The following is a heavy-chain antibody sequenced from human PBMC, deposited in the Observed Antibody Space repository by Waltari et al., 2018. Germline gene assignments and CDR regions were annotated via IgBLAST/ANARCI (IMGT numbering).Heavy chain of an antibody. Sequence: QITLKESGPTLVKPTQTLTLTCPFSGFSLSTSGVGVGWIRQPPGKALEWLALISWNDDKRYSPSLKRSLTITNDTCKNQLVRTMTIMDPVNTATYYCAHSPPDIVLMVYAAPYFDYWGQGTLVTVSS. CDR3: AHSPPDIVLMVYAAPYFDY. D-gene: IGHD2-8*01. V-gene: IGHV2-5*01. CDR1: GFSLSTSGVG. CDR2: ISWNDDK. J-gene: IGHJ4*02.